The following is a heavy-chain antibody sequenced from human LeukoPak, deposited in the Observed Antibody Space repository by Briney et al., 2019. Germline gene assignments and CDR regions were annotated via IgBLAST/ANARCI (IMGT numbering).Heavy chain of an antibody. CDR1: GGSISSGDYY. D-gene: IGHD6-13*01. V-gene: IGHV4-30-4*08. CDR2: IYYSGST. CDR3: ARGVEEPAAGTRWFDP. J-gene: IGHJ5*02. Sequence: SETLSLTCTVSGGSISSGDYYWSWIRQPPGKGLEWIGYIYYSGSTYNNPSLKSRVTISVDTSKNKISLKLSSGTAADTAVYYCARGVEEPAAGTRWFDPWGQGTLVTVSS.